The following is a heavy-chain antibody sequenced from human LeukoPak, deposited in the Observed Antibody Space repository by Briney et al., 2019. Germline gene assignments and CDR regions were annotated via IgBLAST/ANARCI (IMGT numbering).Heavy chain of an antibody. CDR3: AGCSGGSCYSRGKYGVDV. CDR1: GFTFSSYA. D-gene: IGHD2-15*01. CDR2: ISTSGDFT. J-gene: IGHJ6*02. Sequence: GGSLRLSCATSGFTFSSYAMNWVRQAPGKGLECVSFISTSGDFTYYAASVKGRFTVSRDNSKNTLYLQMNSLRADDTAVYYCAGCSGGSCYSRGKYGVDVWGQGITVIVSS. V-gene: IGHV3-23*01.